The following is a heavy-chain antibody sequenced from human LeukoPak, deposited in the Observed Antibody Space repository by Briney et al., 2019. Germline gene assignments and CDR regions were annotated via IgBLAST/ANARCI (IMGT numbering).Heavy chain of an antibody. V-gene: IGHV1-2*02. J-gene: IGHJ6*03. CDR1: GYTFTGYY. CDR3: ARCARYSGYDNPDYYYYYMDV. Sequence: GASVKVSCKSSGYTFTGYYMHWVRQAPGQGLEWMGWINPNRGGTNYAQKFQGRVTMTRDTSISTAYMELSRLRSDDTAVYYCARCARYSGYDNPDYYYYYMDVWGKGTTVTVSS. CDR2: INPNRGGT. D-gene: IGHD5-12*01.